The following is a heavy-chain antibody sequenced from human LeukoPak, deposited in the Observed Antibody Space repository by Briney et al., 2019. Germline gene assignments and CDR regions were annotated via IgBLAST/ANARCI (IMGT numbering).Heavy chain of an antibody. Sequence: SETLSLTCTVSGGSISSSSYYWGWIRQPPGKGLEWIGSIYYSGSTYYNPSLKSRVTISVDTSKNQFSLKLSSVTAADTAVYYCARGQGYYDSSGSKGHYFDYWGQGTLVTVSS. CDR2: IYYSGST. CDR1: GGSISSSSYY. D-gene: IGHD3-22*01. V-gene: IGHV4-39*01. CDR3: ARGQGYYDSSGSKGHYFDY. J-gene: IGHJ4*02.